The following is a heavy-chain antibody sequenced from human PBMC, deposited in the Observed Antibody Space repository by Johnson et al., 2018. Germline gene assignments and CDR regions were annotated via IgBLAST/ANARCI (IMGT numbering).Heavy chain of an antibody. CDR2: SSRAGPI. CDR1: GFTLSDYY. CDR3: ARDGSGWTHNAFDI. V-gene: IGHV3-11*04. Sequence: QVQLVESGGALVEPGGSLRLSCAASGFTLSDYYLSWIRQAPGKGLDWVSYSSRAGPIYYADSVKGRLTISRDNAKNSLYLHMNSLRAEDTAVYYCARDGSGWTHNAFDIWGQGTMVTVSS. J-gene: IGHJ3*02. D-gene: IGHD6-19*01.